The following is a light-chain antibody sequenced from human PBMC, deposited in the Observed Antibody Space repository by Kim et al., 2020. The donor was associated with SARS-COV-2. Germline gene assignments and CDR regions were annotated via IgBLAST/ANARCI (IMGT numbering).Light chain of an antibody. V-gene: IGKV3-20*01. J-gene: IGKJ2*01. CDR1: QGLISTY. CDR2: STS. Sequence: LSPGESATLSCRASQGLISTYLAWYQQRLGQAPRLLIYSTSRWAPGIPDRFSGSGSGTDFTLTIRRLEPEDFEVYYCQQFGSAQYTFGQGTKLEIK. CDR3: QQFGSAQYT.